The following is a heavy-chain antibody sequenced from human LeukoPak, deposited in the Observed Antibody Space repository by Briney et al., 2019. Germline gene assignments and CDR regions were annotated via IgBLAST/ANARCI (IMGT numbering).Heavy chain of an antibody. CDR3: ARGYGTGFYPKY. CDR2: ISHFGSNI. CDR1: GFTFSDYY. Sequence: PGGSLRLPCAASGFTFSDYYMSWIRQAPGKGLEWVSYISHFGSNIYYADSVKGRFTISRDNAKNSLYLQMNSLRAEDTAVYYCARGYGTGFYPKYWGQGTLVTVSS. D-gene: IGHD6-19*01. V-gene: IGHV3-11*01. J-gene: IGHJ4*02.